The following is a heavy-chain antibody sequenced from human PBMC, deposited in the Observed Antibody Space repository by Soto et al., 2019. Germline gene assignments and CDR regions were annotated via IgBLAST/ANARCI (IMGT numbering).Heavy chain of an antibody. CDR2: VFHTGNT. J-gene: IGHJ4*02. D-gene: IGHD6-19*01. CDR3: ARGSGWLDY. Sequence: QWQVQESGPGLVKPSETLSLTCTVSGGSITFNFWSWIRQPPGKGLEWIGYVFHTGNTDYNPSLKSRVTISVDTSKNRLSLKLDSVTAADTAVYYCARGSGWLDYCGQGTLVTVSS. CDR1: GGSITFNF. V-gene: IGHV4-59*08.